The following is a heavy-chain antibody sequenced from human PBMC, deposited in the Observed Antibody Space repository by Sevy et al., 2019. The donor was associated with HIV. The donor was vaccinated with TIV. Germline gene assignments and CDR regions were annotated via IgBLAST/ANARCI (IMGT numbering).Heavy chain of an antibody. D-gene: IGHD4-4*01. J-gene: IGHJ4*02. V-gene: IGHV3-15*01. CDR1: GITFSSAW. CDR3: TTDLGFYSSK. Sequence: GGSLRLSCAASGITFSSAWMSWVRLVPGKGLEWIGRIKSETDGGAADYAAAVKDRFTISRDDSKETLYLQLNSLKTMVTAVYYCTTDLGFYSSKWGQGTLVTVSS. CDR2: IKSETDGGAA.